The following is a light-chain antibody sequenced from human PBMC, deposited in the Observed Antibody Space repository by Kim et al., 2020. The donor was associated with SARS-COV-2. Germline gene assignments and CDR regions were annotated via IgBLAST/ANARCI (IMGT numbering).Light chain of an antibody. V-gene: IGLV6-57*01. J-gene: IGLJ3*02. CDR3: QSYDSSNWV. CDR2: EDN. Sequence: KTVTISRTRSSGSIASNYVQWFQQRPGRSPTTVIYEDNQRPSGVPARFSGSIDSSSNSASLTISGLKTEDEADFYCQSYDSSNWVFGGGTQLTVL. CDR1: SGSIASNY.